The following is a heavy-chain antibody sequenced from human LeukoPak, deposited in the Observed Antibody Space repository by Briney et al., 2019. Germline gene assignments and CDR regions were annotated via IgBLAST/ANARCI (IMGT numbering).Heavy chain of an antibody. CDR2: ISGSGGST. CDR3: AKFYYDFWSGYPHFDY. Sequence: QPGGSLRLSCAASGFTFSSCAMSWVRQAPGKWLEWVSSISGSGGSTYYADSVKDRFTISRDNSKNTLYLQMNSLRAEDTAVYYCAKFYYDFWSGYPHFDYWGQGTLVTVSS. J-gene: IGHJ4*02. D-gene: IGHD3-3*01. V-gene: IGHV3-23*01. CDR1: GFTFSSCA.